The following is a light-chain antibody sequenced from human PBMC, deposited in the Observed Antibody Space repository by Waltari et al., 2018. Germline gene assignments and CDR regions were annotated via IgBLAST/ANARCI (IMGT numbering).Light chain of an antibody. V-gene: IGKV1-9*01. CDR1: QGISGY. CDR2: AAS. J-gene: IGKJ4*01. CDR3: QHVYSYPVT. Sequence: DIHLTQSPSFLSASVGDRVTFTCRASQGISGYLAWYQQKPKKAPRLLIDAASTLQSGVPSRFSGGKSGTEFTLTISSLQPEDFATYFCQHVYSYPVTFGGGTTVDI.